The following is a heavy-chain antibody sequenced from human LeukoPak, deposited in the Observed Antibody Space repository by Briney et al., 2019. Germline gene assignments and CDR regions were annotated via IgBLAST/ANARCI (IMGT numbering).Heavy chain of an antibody. D-gene: IGHD5-18*01. CDR3: ARHRAALVKNFDY. V-gene: IGHV4-38-2*02. J-gene: IGHJ4*02. Sequence: SETLSLTCTGSGYSISSGYYWGWSRQPPGKGLEWIGSIYHSGSTYYNPSLKSRVTISVDTSKNQFSLKLSSVTAADTAVYYCARHRAALVKNFDYWGQGTLVTVSS. CDR1: GYSISSGYY. CDR2: IYHSGST.